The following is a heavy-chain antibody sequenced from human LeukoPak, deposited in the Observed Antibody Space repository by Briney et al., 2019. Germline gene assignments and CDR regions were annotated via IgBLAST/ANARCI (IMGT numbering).Heavy chain of an antibody. CDR2: IIPIFGTA. Sequence: GASVKVSCKASGGTFSSYAISWVRQAPGQGLEWMGGIIPIFGTANYAQKFQGRVTMTTDTSTSTAYMELRSLRSDDTAVYYCARAKDIVLMVYARPNWFDPWGQGTLVTVSS. J-gene: IGHJ5*02. CDR1: GGTFSSYA. D-gene: IGHD2-8*01. CDR3: ARAKDIVLMVYARPNWFDP. V-gene: IGHV1-69*05.